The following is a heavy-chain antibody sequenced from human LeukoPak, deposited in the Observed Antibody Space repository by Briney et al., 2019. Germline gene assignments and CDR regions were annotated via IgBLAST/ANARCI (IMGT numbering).Heavy chain of an antibody. CDR2: IKQDGSEK. J-gene: IGHJ6*03. CDR3: ARDEAQGIYYYYYYMDV. Sequence: GGSLRLSRAATGLTFSSYWMSYGRQAPGKRLGWVSNIKQDGSEKYYVGSVKGRFTICRDNDKKSLYVQMNSLRAEDTAVYYCARDEAQGIYYYYYYMDVWGKGTTVTVS. V-gene: IGHV3-7*01. D-gene: IGHD6-13*01. CDR1: GLTFSSYW.